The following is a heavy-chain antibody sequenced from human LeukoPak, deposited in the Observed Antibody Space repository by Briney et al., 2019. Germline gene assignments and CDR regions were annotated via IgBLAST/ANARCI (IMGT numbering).Heavy chain of an antibody. D-gene: IGHD5-18*01. CDR1: GFTFSSYA. V-gene: IGHV3-23*01. CDR2: ISGSGGAT. CDR3: ARGWIQLDY. J-gene: IGHJ4*02. Sequence: GGSLRLSCAASGFTFSSYAMSWVRQAPGKGLEWVSGISGSGGATSYADSVKGRFTISRDNSKNTLYLQMNSLRAEDTALYYCARGWIQLDYWGQGILVTATS.